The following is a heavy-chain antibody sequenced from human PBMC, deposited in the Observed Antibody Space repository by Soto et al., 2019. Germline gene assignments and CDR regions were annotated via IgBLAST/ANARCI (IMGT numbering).Heavy chain of an antibody. J-gene: IGHJ1*01. CDR3: ARDGDSSGYYPEYFQS. Sequence: GGSLRLSCAASVFTFSSYSMNWVRQAPGKGLECVSSISSSSYIYYADSVKGRFTISRYNAKNSLYLQMNSLRAEDTAVYYCARDGDSSGYYPEYFQSWGQGTLVTVSS. D-gene: IGHD3-22*01. CDR2: ISSSSYI. V-gene: IGHV3-21*01. CDR1: VFTFSSYS.